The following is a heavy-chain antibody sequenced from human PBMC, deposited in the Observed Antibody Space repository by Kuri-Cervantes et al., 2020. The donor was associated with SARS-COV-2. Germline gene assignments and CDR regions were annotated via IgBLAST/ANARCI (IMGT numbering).Heavy chain of an antibody. D-gene: IGHD2-2*01. J-gene: IGHJ3*02. Sequence: SVKVSCKASGYTFTYRRLHWVRQAPGQALEWMGWITAFNGNTEYAQKVLDRVTITADTSTSTAYMELRSLRSDDTAVYYCAREGAISGAFDIWGQGTMVTVSS. CDR1: GYTFTYRR. CDR2: ITAFNGNT. CDR3: AREGAISGAFDI. V-gene: IGHV1-45*02.